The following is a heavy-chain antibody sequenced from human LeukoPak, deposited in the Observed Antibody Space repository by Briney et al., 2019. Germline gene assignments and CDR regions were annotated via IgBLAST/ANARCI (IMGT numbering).Heavy chain of an antibody. Sequence: GGSLRLSCAASGFTFSVYYMSWIRQAPGKGLEWVSYISSSGSTIYYADSVKGRFTISRDNAKNSLYLQMNSLRAEDTAVYYCAREGQWSPHYFDYWGQGTLVTVSS. CDR3: AREGQWSPHYFDY. CDR1: GFTFSVYY. V-gene: IGHV3-11*04. CDR2: ISSSGSTI. D-gene: IGHD6-19*01. J-gene: IGHJ4*02.